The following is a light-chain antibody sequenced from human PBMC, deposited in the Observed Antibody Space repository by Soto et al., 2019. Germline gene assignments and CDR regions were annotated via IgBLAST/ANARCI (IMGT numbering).Light chain of an antibody. Sequence: EIVLTQSPGTLSLSPGERATLSCRASQSVSSDYLAWYQQKPGQTPKVLIYRASSRATGIPDRFSGSGSGTAFTLTISRLEPEDFAVYYCQQYGSSLLTFGGGTKVEIK. CDR2: RAS. J-gene: IGKJ4*01. CDR1: QSVSSDY. V-gene: IGKV3-20*01. CDR3: QQYGSSLLT.